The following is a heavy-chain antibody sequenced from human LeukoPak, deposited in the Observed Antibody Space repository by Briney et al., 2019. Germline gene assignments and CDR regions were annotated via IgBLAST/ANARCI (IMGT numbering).Heavy chain of an antibody. CDR3: AREYCSRTSCYGVDY. J-gene: IGHJ4*02. CDR2: ISAYNGNT. Sequence: ASVKVSCKASGYTFTTFGISWVRQAPGQGLEWMGWISAYNGNTNYAQKLQGRVTMTTDTSTSTAYMELRSLRPDDTAVYYCAREYCSRTSCYGVDYWGQGTLVTVSS. CDR1: GYTFTTFG. V-gene: IGHV1-18*01. D-gene: IGHD2-2*01.